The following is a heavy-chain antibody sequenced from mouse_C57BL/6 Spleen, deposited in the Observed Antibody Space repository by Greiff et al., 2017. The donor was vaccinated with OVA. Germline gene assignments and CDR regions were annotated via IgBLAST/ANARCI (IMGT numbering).Heavy chain of an antibody. V-gene: IGHV1-26*01. CDR3: AEGVTTTGYFDV. J-gene: IGHJ1*03. Sequence: VQLQQSGPELVKPGASVKISCKASGYTFTDYYMNWVKQSHGKSLEWIGDINPNNGGTSYNQKFKGKATLTVDKSSSTAYMELRSLTSEDSAVYYCAEGVTTTGYFDVWGTGTTVTVSS. CDR1: GYTFTDYY. D-gene: IGHD2-3*01. CDR2: INPNNGGT.